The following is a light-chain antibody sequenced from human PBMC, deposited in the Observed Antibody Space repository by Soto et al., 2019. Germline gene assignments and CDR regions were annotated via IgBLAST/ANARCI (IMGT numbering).Light chain of an antibody. CDR2: GVS. Sequence: QSVLTQPASVSWSPGQSITMSCIGTRSDIGSYNYVAWYQQFPGKTPKILIYGVSDRPSGVSSRFSGSKSGNTASLTISGLQAEDEADYYCISYTGSSTSYVFGSGTKVTVL. CDR1: RSDIGSYNY. J-gene: IGLJ1*01. V-gene: IGLV2-14*01. CDR3: ISYTGSSTSYV.